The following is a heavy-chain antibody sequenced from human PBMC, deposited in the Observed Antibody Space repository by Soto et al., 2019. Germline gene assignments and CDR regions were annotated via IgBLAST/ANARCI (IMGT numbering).Heavy chain of an antibody. Sequence: GGSLRLSCAASGFTFSSYEMNWVRQAPGKGLEWVSYISSSGSTTYYADSVKGRFTISRDNAKNSLYLQMNSLRAEDTAVYYCARDDSSGYPYYYYYYGMDVWGQGSTFTVSS. J-gene: IGHJ6*02. CDR3: ARDDSSGYPYYYYYYGMDV. CDR1: GFTFSSYE. CDR2: ISSSGSTT. D-gene: IGHD3-22*01. V-gene: IGHV3-48*03.